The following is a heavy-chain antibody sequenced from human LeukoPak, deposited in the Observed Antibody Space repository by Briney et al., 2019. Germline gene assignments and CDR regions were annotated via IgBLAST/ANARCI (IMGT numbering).Heavy chain of an antibody. CDR3: ARHPPDVVSGDYLNWFDP. CDR2: IYYSGST. D-gene: IGHD4-17*01. V-gene: IGHV4-39*01. Sequence: SETLSLTCTVSGGSISSSSYYWGWIRQPPGKGLEWIGSIYYSGSTYYNPSLKSRVTISVDTSKNQFSLKLSSVTAADTAVYYCARHPPDVVSGDYLNWFDPWGQGTLVTVSS. CDR1: GGSISSSSYY. J-gene: IGHJ5*02.